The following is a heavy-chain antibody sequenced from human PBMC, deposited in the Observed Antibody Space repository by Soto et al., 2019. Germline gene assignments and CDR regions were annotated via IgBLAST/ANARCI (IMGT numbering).Heavy chain of an antibody. CDR2: ISYDGSNK. D-gene: IGHD3-22*01. Sequence: PGGSLRLSCAASGFTFSSYGMHWVRQAPGKGLEWVAVISYDGSNKYYADSVKGRFTISRDNSKNTLYLQMNSLRAEDTAVYYCAKDLYDYYDSSDDAFDIWGQGTMVTVSS. CDR1: GFTFSSYG. J-gene: IGHJ3*02. V-gene: IGHV3-30*18. CDR3: AKDLYDYYDSSDDAFDI.